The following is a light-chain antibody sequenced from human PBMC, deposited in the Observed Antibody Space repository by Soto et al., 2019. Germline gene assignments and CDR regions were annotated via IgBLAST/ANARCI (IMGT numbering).Light chain of an antibody. Sequence: QSALTQPASVSGSPGQSITISCTGTSSDVGTYNLVSWYQQHPGKAPKLMIYEGTKRPSGVSTRFSGSKSGNTASLTISGLQAEDEADYYCCSYAGTTTVVVFGGGTKVTVL. J-gene: IGLJ3*02. CDR3: CSYAGTTTVVV. V-gene: IGLV2-23*03. CDR2: EGT. CDR1: SSDVGTYNL.